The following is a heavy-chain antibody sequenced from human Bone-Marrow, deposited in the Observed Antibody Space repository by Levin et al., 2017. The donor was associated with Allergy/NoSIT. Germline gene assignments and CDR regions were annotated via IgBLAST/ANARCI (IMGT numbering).Heavy chain of an antibody. Sequence: PGGSLRLSCAASGFIVSDYYMTWVRQAPGKGLEWVSVLYTGGTTYYADSVKGRFTISRDNSKNTLYLQMDSLRAEDTAVYYCARIMIVVPYRNDAFDIWGPGTMVTVSS. CDR3: ARIMIVVPYRNDAFDI. CDR2: LYTGGTT. J-gene: IGHJ3*02. CDR1: GFIVSDYY. D-gene: IGHD3-22*01. V-gene: IGHV3-53*01.